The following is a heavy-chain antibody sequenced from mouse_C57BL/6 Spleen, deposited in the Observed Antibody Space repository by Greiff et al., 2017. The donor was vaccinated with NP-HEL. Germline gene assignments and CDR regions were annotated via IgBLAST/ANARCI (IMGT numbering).Heavy chain of an antibody. Sequence: EVQLQESGAELVKPGASVKLSCTASGFNIKDYYMHWVKQRTEQGLEWIGRIDPEDGETKYAPKFQGKATITADTSSNTAYLQLSSLTSEDTAVYYCARPLYGSSYERVYYYAMDYWGQGTSVTVSS. CDR1: GFNIKDYY. CDR2: IDPEDGET. V-gene: IGHV14-2*01. D-gene: IGHD1-1*01. CDR3: ARPLYGSSYERVYYYAMDY. J-gene: IGHJ4*01.